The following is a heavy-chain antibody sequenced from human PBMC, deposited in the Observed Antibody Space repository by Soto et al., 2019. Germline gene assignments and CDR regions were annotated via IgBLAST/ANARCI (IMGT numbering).Heavy chain of an antibody. CDR2: ISGSGRDT. V-gene: IGHV3-11*01. J-gene: IGHJ4*02. CDR1: GFTFSDHY. D-gene: IGHD3-10*01. Sequence: QVLLVESGGGLVKPGGSLRLSCSASGFTFSDHYMTWIRQAPGKGLEWISYISGSGRDTYYADSVKGRFTVSRDNAKNSLYLQMRSLRAEDTAVYYCAGDVTYYASDYWGQGTLVTVSS. CDR3: AGDVTYYASDY.